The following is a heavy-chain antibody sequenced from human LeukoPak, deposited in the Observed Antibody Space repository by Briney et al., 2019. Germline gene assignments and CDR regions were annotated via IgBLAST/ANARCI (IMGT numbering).Heavy chain of an antibody. CDR1: GYTFTSYY. CDR3: ARDGDYDSSGYSPYRYFDL. J-gene: IGHJ2*01. Sequence: ASVKVSCKASGYTFTSYYMHWVRQAPGQGLEWMGIINPSGGSTSYAQKFQGRVTMTRDTSTSTVYMELSSLRSEDTAVYYCARDGDYDSSGYSPYRYFDLWGRGTLVTVSS. D-gene: IGHD3-22*01. CDR2: INPSGGST. V-gene: IGHV1-46*01.